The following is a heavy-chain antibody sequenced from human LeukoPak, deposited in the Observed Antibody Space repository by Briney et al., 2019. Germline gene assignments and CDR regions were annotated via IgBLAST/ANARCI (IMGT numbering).Heavy chain of an antibody. J-gene: IGHJ4*02. CDR2: ISSSGSTI. Sequence: PGGSLRLSCAASGFTFSSYSMNWVRQAPGKGLEWVSYISSSGSTIHYADSLKGRFTISRDNAKNTLYLHMKSLRAEDTAIYYCARGIFLDRGGEGTLVTVSS. D-gene: IGHD2/OR15-2a*01. CDR3: ARGIFLDR. V-gene: IGHV3-48*04. CDR1: GFTFSSYS.